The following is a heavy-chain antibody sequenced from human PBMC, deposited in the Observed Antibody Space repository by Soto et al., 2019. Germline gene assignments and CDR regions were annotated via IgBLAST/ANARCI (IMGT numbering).Heavy chain of an antibody. CDR2: VYNSGNT. CDR1: GGSMTGYF. D-gene: IGHD6-19*01. V-gene: IGHV4-4*07. J-gene: IGHJ4*02. CDR3: ARTHWVSGTEY. Sequence: QVQLQESGPGLVKPSETLSLTCTVSGGSMTGYFWTWIRQSAGKGLEWIGHVYNSGNTDYNPSLASRITMAVDTSKRELSLKVKSVTAAYTAVYYCARTHWVSGTEYWGQGTLVTVSS.